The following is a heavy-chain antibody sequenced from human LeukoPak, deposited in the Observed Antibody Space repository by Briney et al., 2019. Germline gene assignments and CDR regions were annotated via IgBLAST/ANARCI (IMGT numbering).Heavy chain of an antibody. CDR3: ARQGLVNGRFGY. CDR2: IYTSGST. V-gene: IGHV4-61*02. CDR1: GVSISSGSYY. D-gene: IGHD6-19*01. Sequence: SETLSLTCTVSGVSISSGSYYWRWIRQPAGKGLEWIGRIYTSGSTNYNPSLKSPVTISVDTSKNQFSLKLSSVTAADTAVYYCARQGLVNGRFGYWGQGTLVTVSS. J-gene: IGHJ4*02.